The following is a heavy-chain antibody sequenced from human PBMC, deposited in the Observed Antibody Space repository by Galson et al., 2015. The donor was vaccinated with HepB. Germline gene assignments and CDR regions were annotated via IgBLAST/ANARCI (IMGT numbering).Heavy chain of an antibody. CDR2: INTNTGNP. J-gene: IGHJ4*02. CDR3: ARDCPPRYDFWSGCTFDY. CDR1: GYTFTSYA. V-gene: IGHV7-4-1*02. D-gene: IGHD3-3*01. Sequence: SVKVSCKASGYTFTSYAMSWVRQAPGQGLEWMGWINTNTGNPTYAQGFTGRFVFSLDTSVSTAYLQISSLKAEDTAVYYCARDCPPRYDFWSGCTFDYWGQGTLVTVSS.